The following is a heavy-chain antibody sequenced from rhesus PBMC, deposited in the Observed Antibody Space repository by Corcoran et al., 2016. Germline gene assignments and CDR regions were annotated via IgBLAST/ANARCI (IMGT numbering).Heavy chain of an antibody. CDR3: ARVDRRIGY. J-gene: IGHJ4*01. CDR1: GASISSYW. CDR2: INGNSGDT. V-gene: IGHV4-80*01. D-gene: IGHD6-19*01. Sequence: QVQLQESGPGRVKPSETLSLTCTASGASISSYWWSWIRQPPGKGLEWIGEINGNSGDTSYNFSLGSRLTISKDASKSQFSLELTSVTAADTAVYFCARVDRRIGYWGQGVLVSVSS.